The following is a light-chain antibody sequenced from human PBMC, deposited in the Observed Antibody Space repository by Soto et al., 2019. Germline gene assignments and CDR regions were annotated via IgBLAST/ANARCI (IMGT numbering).Light chain of an antibody. CDR1: QSISNW. Sequence: DIQMTQSPYTLSASVGDRVTITCRASQSISNWLAWYQQKPGKAPKLLIYDASSLEGGVPSRFSGSGSGTDFPLTISSLQPDDFATYYCQQYSSYPLTSGGGPRWRSN. J-gene: IGKJ4*01. V-gene: IGKV1-5*01. CDR3: QQYSSYPLT. CDR2: DAS.